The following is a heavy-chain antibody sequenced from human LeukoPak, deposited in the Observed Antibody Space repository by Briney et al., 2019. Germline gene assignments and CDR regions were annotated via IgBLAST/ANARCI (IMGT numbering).Heavy chain of an antibody. V-gene: IGHV4-39*01. D-gene: IGHD2-8*01. J-gene: IGHJ4*02. CDR1: GGSISSSSYY. CDR3: ARVSYCTNGVCYDFDY. Sequence: SETLSLTRTVSGGSISSSSYYWGWIRQPPGTGLEWIGSIYYSGSTYYNPSLKSRVTISVDTSKNQFSLKLSSVTAADTAVYYCARVSYCTNGVCYDFDYWGQGTLVTVSS. CDR2: IYYSGST.